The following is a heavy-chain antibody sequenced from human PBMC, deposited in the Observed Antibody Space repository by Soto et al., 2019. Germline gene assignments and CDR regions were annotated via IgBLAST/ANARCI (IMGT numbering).Heavy chain of an antibody. Sequence: SETLSLTCAVYGGSFSGYYWSWIRQPPGKGLEWIGEINHSGSTNYNPSLKSRVTISVDTSKNQFSLKLSSVTAADTAVYYCARMKYDFWSGYFHYWGQGTLVTVSS. CDR2: INHSGST. D-gene: IGHD3-3*01. J-gene: IGHJ4*02. CDR1: GGSFSGYY. V-gene: IGHV4-34*01. CDR3: ARMKYDFWSGYFHY.